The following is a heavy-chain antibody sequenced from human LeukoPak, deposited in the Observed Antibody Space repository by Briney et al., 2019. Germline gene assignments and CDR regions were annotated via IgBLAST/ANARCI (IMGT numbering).Heavy chain of an antibody. CDR2: INSDGSST. D-gene: IGHD2-2*01. CDR3: AREGSYAATFDY. J-gene: IGHJ4*02. V-gene: IGHV3-74*01. Sequence: GGSLRLSCEASGFTFSSYWMHWVRQAPGKGLVWVSRINSDGSSTTYADSVKGQFTFSRDSAKNTLYLQMNSLRAEDTAVYYCAREGSYAATFDYWGQGTLVTVSS. CDR1: GFTFSSYW.